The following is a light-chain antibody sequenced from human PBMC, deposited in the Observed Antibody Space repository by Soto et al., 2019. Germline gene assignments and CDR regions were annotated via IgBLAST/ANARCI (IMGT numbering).Light chain of an antibody. J-gene: IGKJ1*01. CDR3: QMSDSGPWT. CDR1: QSVSGK. V-gene: IGKV3-15*01. CDR2: DAS. Sequence: EVLMTQSPATLSVSPGERATLSCRASQSVSGKLAWYQQKPGQAPRLLIYDASTRATGIPARFSGSGSGTELPLTVSSLQSEHFAVEYCQMSDSGPWTFGAGNKV.